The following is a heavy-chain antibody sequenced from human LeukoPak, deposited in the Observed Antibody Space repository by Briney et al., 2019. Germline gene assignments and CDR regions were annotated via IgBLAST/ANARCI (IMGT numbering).Heavy chain of an antibody. Sequence: SQTLSLTCTVSGGSISSGDYYWSWIRQPPGKGLEWIGYTYYSGSTYYNPSLKNRVSISVDTSKNQFSLNLSSVTAADTAVYYCARPYYYDSRIDPWGQGTLVTVSS. CDR2: TYYSGST. J-gene: IGHJ5*02. CDR3: ARPYYYDSRIDP. D-gene: IGHD3-22*01. V-gene: IGHV4-30-4*01. CDR1: GGSISSGDYY.